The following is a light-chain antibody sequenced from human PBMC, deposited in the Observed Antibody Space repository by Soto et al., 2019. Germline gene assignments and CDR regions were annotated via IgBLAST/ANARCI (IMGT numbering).Light chain of an antibody. CDR3: LQPSTYPLT. CDR2: AAS. Sequence: DIQMTQFPSSLSASVGDRVTITCRASQGIRNDLGWYQQKPGRAPKRLIYAASSLQSGVPSRFSGSGAGTEFTLAISSLQPEDSATFFCLQPSTYPLTFGQGTKVEIK. CDR1: QGIRND. V-gene: IGKV1-17*01. J-gene: IGKJ1*01.